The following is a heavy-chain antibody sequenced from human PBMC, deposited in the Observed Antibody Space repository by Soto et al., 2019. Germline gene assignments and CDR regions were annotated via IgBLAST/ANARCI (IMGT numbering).Heavy chain of an antibody. D-gene: IGHD2-15*01. CDR2: IIPILGIA. Sequence: ASVKVSCKASGGTFSSYTISWVRQAPGQGLEWMGRIIPILGIANYAQKFQGRVTITADKSTSTAYMELSSLRSEDTAVYYCARAPVVVAATDAFDIWGQGTMVTVSS. J-gene: IGHJ3*02. V-gene: IGHV1-69*02. CDR1: GGTFSSYT. CDR3: ARAPVVVAATDAFDI.